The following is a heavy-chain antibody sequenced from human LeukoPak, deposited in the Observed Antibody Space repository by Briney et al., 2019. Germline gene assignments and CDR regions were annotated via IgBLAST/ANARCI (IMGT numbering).Heavy chain of an antibody. Sequence: GGSLRLSCAASGFTFSSYWMHWVRQAPGKGLVWVSRINSDGSSTSYADSVKGRFTISRDNAKNTLYLQMNSLRAEDTAVNYCAREESTTVTTFVDYWGQGILVTVSS. CDR2: INSDGSST. CDR3: AREESTTVTTFVDY. D-gene: IGHD4-17*01. V-gene: IGHV3-74*01. CDR1: GFTFSSYW. J-gene: IGHJ4*02.